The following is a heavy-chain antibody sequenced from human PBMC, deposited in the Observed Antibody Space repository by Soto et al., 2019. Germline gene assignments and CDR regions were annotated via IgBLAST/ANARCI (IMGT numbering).Heavy chain of an antibody. CDR3: ARGVPITPGTFDY. J-gene: IGHJ4*02. CDR2: IYSGGST. V-gene: IGHV3-53*01. D-gene: IGHD5-12*01. Sequence: ESGGGLIQPGGSLRLSCAASGFTVSSTYMSWVRQAPGKGLEWISIIYSGGSTFYADSVKGRFTISRDNSKNTLYLQMNSLRAEDTAVYYCARGVPITPGTFDYRGQGTLVTVSS. CDR1: GFTVSSTY.